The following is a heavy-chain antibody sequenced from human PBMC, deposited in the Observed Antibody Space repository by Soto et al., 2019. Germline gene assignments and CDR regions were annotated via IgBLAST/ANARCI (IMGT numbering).Heavy chain of an antibody. Sequence: GGSLRLSCAASGFTFSGYGMNWVRQAPGKGLEWLSYISSGSSTIYYADSVKGRFTISRDNAKNSLYLQMNSLRDEDTAVYYCARDPGGSSGWYRWFDPWGQGTLVTVSS. J-gene: IGHJ5*02. D-gene: IGHD6-19*01. V-gene: IGHV3-48*02. CDR2: ISSGSSTI. CDR3: ARDPGGSSGWYRWFDP. CDR1: GFTFSGYG.